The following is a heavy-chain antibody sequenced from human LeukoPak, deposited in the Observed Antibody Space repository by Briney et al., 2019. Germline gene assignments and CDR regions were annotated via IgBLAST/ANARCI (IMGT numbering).Heavy chain of an antibody. V-gene: IGHV3-30*18. CDR2: ISYEGSDK. Sequence: GGSLRLSCAASGFTFSSFGIHWVRQAPGKVLEWVAVISYEGSDKYYADSVKGRFTISRDNSKNTLYLQMNSLRAEDTAVYYCAKDRTHCSGGSCYGMDVWGQGTTVTVSS. CDR3: AKDRTHCSGGSCYGMDV. J-gene: IGHJ6*02. CDR1: GFTFSSFG. D-gene: IGHD2-15*01.